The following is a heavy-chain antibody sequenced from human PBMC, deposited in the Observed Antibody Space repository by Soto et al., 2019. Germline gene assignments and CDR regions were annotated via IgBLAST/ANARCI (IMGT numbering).Heavy chain of an antibody. CDR2: ISTSGGST. CDR3: SLSDRYYGMDV. Sequence: GGSLILSCAASGFTFSSYAMSWVRQAPGKGLEWVSSISTSGGSTYYADSVKGRFTISRDNSNNTLYLQMNSLRAEDTAVYYCSLSDRYYGMDVWGLGTTVTVSS. J-gene: IGHJ6*02. V-gene: IGHV3-23*01. CDR1: GFTFSSYA.